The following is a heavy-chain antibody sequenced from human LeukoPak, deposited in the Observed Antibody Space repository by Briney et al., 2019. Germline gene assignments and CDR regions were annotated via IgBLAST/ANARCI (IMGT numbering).Heavy chain of an antibody. CDR1: GFTFSDYY. J-gene: IGHJ4*02. V-gene: IGHV3-11*04. Sequence: GGSLRLSCTASGFTFSDYYMSWIRQAPGKGLEWVSYISSSGSTIYYADSVKGRFTISRDNAKNSPYLQMNSLRAEDTAVYYCAREGFTIFGVVVYFDYWGQGTLVTVSS. D-gene: IGHD3-3*01. CDR2: ISSSGSTI. CDR3: AREGFTIFGVVVYFDY.